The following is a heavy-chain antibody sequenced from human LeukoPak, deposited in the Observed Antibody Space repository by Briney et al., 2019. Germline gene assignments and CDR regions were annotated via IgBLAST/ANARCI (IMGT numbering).Heavy chain of an antibody. D-gene: IGHD1-26*01. CDR3: AKPVYSGSRYDEYFDY. CDR1: GFTFSSYW. V-gene: IGHV3-23*01. J-gene: IGHJ4*02. Sequence: GVSLRLSCAASGFTFSSYWMHWVRQAPGKGLEWVSAISGSGGSTYYADSVKGRFTISRDNSKNTLYLQMNSLRAEDTAVYYCAKPVYSGSRYDEYFDYWGQGTLVTVSS. CDR2: ISGSGGST.